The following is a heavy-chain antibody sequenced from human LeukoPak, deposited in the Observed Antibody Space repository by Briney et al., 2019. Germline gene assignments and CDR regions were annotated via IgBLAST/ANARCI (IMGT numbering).Heavy chain of an antibody. V-gene: IGHV1-2*02. Sequence: ASVKVSCKASGYTFTDYYIHWVRQAPGHGLEWMGWVNPHSGGTNYAQKFQGRVTMTRDTSISTAYMELSRLRSDDTAVYYCARGDYYDSSGYRNWFEPWGQGTLVTVSS. D-gene: IGHD3-22*01. CDR1: GYTFTDYY. J-gene: IGHJ5*02. CDR3: ARGDYYDSSGYRNWFEP. CDR2: VNPHSGGT.